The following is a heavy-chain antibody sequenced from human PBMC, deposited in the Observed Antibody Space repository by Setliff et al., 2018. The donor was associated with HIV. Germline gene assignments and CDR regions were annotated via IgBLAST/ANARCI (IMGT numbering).Heavy chain of an antibody. J-gene: IGHJ4*02. CDR3: ASGSYVYY. D-gene: IGHD1-26*01. CDR2: ISYDGSNK. Sequence: GSLRLSCAASGFTFSYAMHWVRQAPGKGLEWVAVISYDGSNKYYADSVKGRFTISRDNSKNTLYLQMNSLRAEDTAVYYCASGSYVYYWGQGTLVTVSS. V-gene: IGHV3-30-3*01. CDR1: GFTFSYA.